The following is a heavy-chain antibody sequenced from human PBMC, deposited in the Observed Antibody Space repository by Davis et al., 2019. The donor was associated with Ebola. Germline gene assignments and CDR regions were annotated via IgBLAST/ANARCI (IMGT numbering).Heavy chain of an antibody. V-gene: IGHV3-30*04. J-gene: IGHJ4*02. CDR3: ARDSIAAAGY. CDR2: ISYDGSNK. D-gene: IGHD6-13*01. CDR1: GFTFSSYA. Sequence: GESLKISCAASGFTFSSYAMHWVRQAPGKGLEWVAVISYDGSNKYYADSVKGRFTISRDNSKNTLYLQMNSLRAEDTAVYYCARDSIAAAGYWGQGTLVTVSS.